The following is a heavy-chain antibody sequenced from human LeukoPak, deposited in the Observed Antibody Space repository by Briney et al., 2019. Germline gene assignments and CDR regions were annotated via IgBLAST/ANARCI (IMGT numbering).Heavy chain of an antibody. V-gene: IGHV4-39*07. D-gene: IGHD6-13*01. J-gene: IGHJ5*02. Sequence: SETLSLTCTVSGGSISSSSYYWGWIRQPPGKGLEWIGNIYYSGSTYYNPSLKSRVTISVDTSKNQFSLKLSSVTAADTAVYYCARALPSYSSSWYTNWFDPWGQGTLVTVSS. CDR3: ARALPSYSSSWYTNWFDP. CDR2: IYYSGST. CDR1: GGSISSSSYY.